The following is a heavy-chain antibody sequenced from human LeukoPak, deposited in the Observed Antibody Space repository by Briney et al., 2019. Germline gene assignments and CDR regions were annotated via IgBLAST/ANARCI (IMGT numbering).Heavy chain of an antibody. J-gene: IGHJ6*02. Sequence: GGSLRLSCAASGFTFSSYGMHWVRQAPGKGLEWVAVIWYDGSNKYYADSVKGRFTISRDNSKNTLYLQMNSLRAEDTAVYYCARGVLYSSYYYYYGMDVWGQGTTVTVSS. CDR1: GFTFSSYG. CDR3: ARGVLYSSYYYYYGMDV. CDR2: IWYDGSNK. V-gene: IGHV3-33*01. D-gene: IGHD5-18*01.